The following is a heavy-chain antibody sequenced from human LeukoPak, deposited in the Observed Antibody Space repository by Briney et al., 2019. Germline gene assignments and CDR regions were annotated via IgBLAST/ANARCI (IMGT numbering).Heavy chain of an antibody. V-gene: IGHV4-59*11. D-gene: IGHD3-3*01. CDR2: IYYSGST. Sequence: SETLSLTCTVSGGSISSHYWSWIRQPPGKGLEWIGYIYYSGSTNYNPSLKSRVTISVDTSKNQFSLKLSSVTAADTAVYYCARNYDCWSGDYYYYYMDVWGKGTTVTVSS. CDR3: ARNYDCWSGDYYYYYMDV. J-gene: IGHJ6*03. CDR1: GGSISSHY.